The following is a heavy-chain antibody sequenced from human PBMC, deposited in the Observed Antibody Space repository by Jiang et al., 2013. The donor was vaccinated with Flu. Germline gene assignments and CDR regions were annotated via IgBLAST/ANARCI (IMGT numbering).Heavy chain of an antibody. V-gene: IGHV6-1*01. CDR3: ARGMGSEAAGPFDY. J-gene: IGHJ4*02. D-gene: IGHD6-25*01. Sequence: KWYNDYALSVKSRITINPDTSKNQFSLQLNSVTPEDTAVYYCARGMGSEAAGPFDYWGQGTLVTVSS. CDR2: KWYN.